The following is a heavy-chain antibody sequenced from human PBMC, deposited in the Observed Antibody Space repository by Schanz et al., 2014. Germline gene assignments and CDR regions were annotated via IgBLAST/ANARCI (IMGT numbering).Heavy chain of an antibody. Sequence: DVQLLESGGGLVQPGGSLRLSCAASGFTFSSYAMSWVRQAPGKGLEWVSAISGGGGTTYYADSVKGRFTISRDNSKNTLYLQMNSLRAEDTAVYYCAASSGWHPSTDYWGQGTLVTVSS. J-gene: IGHJ4*02. CDR3: AASSGWHPSTDY. V-gene: IGHV3-23*01. D-gene: IGHD6-19*01. CDR1: GFTFSSYA. CDR2: ISGGGGTT.